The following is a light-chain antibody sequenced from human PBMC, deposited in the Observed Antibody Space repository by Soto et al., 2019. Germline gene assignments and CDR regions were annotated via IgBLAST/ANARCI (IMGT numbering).Light chain of an antibody. V-gene: IGKV1-39*01. Sequence: DIQMTQSPSTLSASVGDRFTITCRASQSISTWLAWYQQKQGKXPKXXIYDASSLQSGVPSRFSGSGSGTDLTITISSLQPEDFETYYCQQSYSAPWTFGQGTKVDIK. J-gene: IGKJ1*01. CDR1: QSISTW. CDR3: QQSYSAPWT. CDR2: DAS.